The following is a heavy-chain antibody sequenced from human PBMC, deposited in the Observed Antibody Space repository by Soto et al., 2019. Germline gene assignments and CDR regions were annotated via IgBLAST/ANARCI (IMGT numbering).Heavy chain of an antibody. V-gene: IGHV1-18*04. CDR1: GYTFTRYT. J-gene: IGHJ6*02. CDR3: ARDLDSRFRGYYGMDV. Sequence: QVQLVQSRGEVKKGGASVKVSCKASGYTFTRYTIKWMRQAPGQGLEWLGWISVYNGYTSYAQKFQGRVTLTRDTVTSTVYMELRSLRSDDTAVYYCARDLDSRFRGYYGMDVWGQGTTVTVSS. CDR2: ISVYNGYT. D-gene: IGHD3-16*01.